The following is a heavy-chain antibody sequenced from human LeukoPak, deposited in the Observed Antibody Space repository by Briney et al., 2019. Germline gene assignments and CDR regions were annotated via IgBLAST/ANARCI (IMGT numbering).Heavy chain of an antibody. Sequence: ASVKVSCKASGYTFTIYAMHWVRQAPGQRREGMGWINAGNGNTKYSQKFQGRVTITRDTSASTAYMELSSLRSEDTAVYYCARGEDTAMVNPFDYWGQGTLVTVSS. D-gene: IGHD5-18*01. CDR3: ARGEDTAMVNPFDY. CDR2: INAGNGNT. J-gene: IGHJ4*02. CDR1: GYTFTIYA. V-gene: IGHV1-3*01.